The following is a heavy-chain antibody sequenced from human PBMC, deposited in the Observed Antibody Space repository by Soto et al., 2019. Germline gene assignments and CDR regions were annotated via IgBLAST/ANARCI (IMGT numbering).Heavy chain of an antibody. CDR2: IGGTGIDK. J-gene: IGHJ3*02. V-gene: IGHV3-23*01. CDR1: GFTFSAYA. CDR3: AKDATSVNGVWDPFDM. D-gene: IGHD2-8*01. Sequence: PGGSLRLSCAASGFTFSAYAMSWVRQAPGKGLQWVSGIGGTGIDKYYEDSVRGRFTVSRDNSKNTLYLQMDSLRADDTALYYCAKDATSVNGVWDPFDMWGQGTEVTVSS.